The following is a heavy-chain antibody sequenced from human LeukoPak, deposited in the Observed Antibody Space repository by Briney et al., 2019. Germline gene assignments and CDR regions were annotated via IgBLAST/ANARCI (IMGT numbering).Heavy chain of an antibody. CDR1: GGSFSVYY. CDR3: ARGHPYYDILTGPQPPLGAFDI. V-gene: IGHV4-34*01. Sequence: SETLSLTCAVDGGSFSVYYWSWIRQPPGKGLEWVGEMNHIGSTKYIPSHKSRVTISVDTSKHQFSLKLSSVTAADTAVYYCARGHPYYDILTGPQPPLGAFDIGGQGTMVTVSS. D-gene: IGHD3-9*01. J-gene: IGHJ3*02. CDR2: MNHIGST.